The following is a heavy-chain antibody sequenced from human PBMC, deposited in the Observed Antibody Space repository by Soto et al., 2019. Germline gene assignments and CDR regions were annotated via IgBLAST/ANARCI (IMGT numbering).Heavy chain of an antibody. J-gene: IGHJ6*02. CDR3: ARDINYGGNSLSSSYYYCGMDV. Sequence: WQTLSLTCIVAGGSISSYYWRWIRQPPGKGLEWIGYIYYSGSTNYNPSLKSRVTISVATSKNQFSLNLSSVTAADTAVYYCARDINYGGNSLSSSYYYCGMDVWGQGTTGTVSS. D-gene: IGHD4-17*01. CDR1: GGSISSYY. V-gene: IGHV4-59*01. CDR2: IYYSGST.